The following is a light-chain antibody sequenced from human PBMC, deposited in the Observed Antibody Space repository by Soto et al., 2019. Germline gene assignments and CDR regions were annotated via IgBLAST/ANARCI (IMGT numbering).Light chain of an antibody. V-gene: IGKV4-1*01. CDR2: WAS. CDR3: QQYYTPPYT. Sequence: DIVMTQSPDSLAVSLGERATINCKSSQSVLYSSNNKNYLTWYQQKPGQPPRLLIYWASTRDSGVPDRFSGSGSGTDFTLTISSLHAEDVAVYYCQQYYTPPYTFGQGTKLEIK. J-gene: IGKJ2*01. CDR1: QSVLYSSNNKNY.